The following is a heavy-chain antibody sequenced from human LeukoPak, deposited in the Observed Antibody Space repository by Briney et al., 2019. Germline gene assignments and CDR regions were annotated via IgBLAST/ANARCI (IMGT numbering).Heavy chain of an antibody. Sequence: SETLSLTCTVSGGSISSGDYYWSWIRQPPGKGLEWIGYIYYSGSTYYNPSLKSRVTISVDTSKNQFSLKLSSVTAADTAVYYCARAILDFWSGYYNGYFDYWGQGTLVTVSS. CDR2: IYYSGST. CDR1: GGSISSGDYY. V-gene: IGHV4-30-4*01. J-gene: IGHJ4*02. D-gene: IGHD3-3*01. CDR3: ARAILDFWSGYYNGYFDY.